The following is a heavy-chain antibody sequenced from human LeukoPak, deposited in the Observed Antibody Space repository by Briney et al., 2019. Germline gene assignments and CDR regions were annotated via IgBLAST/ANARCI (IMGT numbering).Heavy chain of an antibody. J-gene: IGHJ4*02. D-gene: IGHD3-22*01. Sequence: GGSLRLSCAASGFTFDDYAMHWVRQAPGKGLEWVSGISWNSGSIGYADSVKGRFTISRDNAKNSLYLQMNSLRAEDTALYYCAKDNSYDSSGYPDYWGQGTLVTVSS. CDR2: ISWNSGSI. V-gene: IGHV3-9*01. CDR1: GFTFDDYA. CDR3: AKDNSYDSSGYPDY.